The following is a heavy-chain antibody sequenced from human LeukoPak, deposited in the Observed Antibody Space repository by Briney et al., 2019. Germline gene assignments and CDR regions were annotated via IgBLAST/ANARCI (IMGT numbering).Heavy chain of an antibody. CDR2: IYSGGST. Sequence: GGSLRLPCAASGFTFSSYAMTWVRQPPGKGLEWVSVIYSGGSTYYADSVKGRFTISRDNSKNTLYLQMNSLRAEDTAVYYCARGTYYYESSGYLARLNWFDPWGQGTLVTVSS. D-gene: IGHD3-22*01. V-gene: IGHV3-53*01. J-gene: IGHJ5*02. CDR3: ARGTYYYESSGYLARLNWFDP. CDR1: GFTFSSYA.